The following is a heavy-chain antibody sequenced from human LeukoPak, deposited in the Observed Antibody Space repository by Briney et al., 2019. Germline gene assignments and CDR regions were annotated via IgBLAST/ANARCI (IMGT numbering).Heavy chain of an antibody. D-gene: IGHD3-22*01. V-gene: IGHV4-59*01. J-gene: IGHJ3*02. CDR3: ARDKGISGYSDAFDI. CDR2: VYYSGST. Sequence: SETLSLTCTVSGGSINSYYWSWIRQPPGKGLEWIGYVYYSGSTNYNPSLKSRVTISVDTSKNQFSLKLSSVTAADTAVYYCARDKGISGYSDAFDIWGQGTMVTVSS. CDR1: GGSINSYY.